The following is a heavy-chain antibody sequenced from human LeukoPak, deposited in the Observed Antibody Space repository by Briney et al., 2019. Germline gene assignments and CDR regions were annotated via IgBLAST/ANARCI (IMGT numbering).Heavy chain of an antibody. D-gene: IGHD6-13*01. CDR3: ARDRRTSSTPYDAFDI. CDR2: IYYTGST. CDR1: GGSISSYY. V-gene: IGHV4-59*01. Sequence: SETLSLTCTVSGGSISSYYGSWIRQPPGKGLEWIGYIYYTGSTNYNPSLESRVTISVDRSKNQFSLKLSSVTAADTAVYYCARDRRTSSTPYDAFDIWGQGTLVTVSS. J-gene: IGHJ3*02.